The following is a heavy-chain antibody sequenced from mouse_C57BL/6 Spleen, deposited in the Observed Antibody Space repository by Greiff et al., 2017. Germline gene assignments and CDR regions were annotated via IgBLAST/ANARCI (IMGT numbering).Heavy chain of an antibody. CDR3: ARRSLNYGSSLDY. D-gene: IGHD1-1*01. CDR1: GYTFTSYW. Sequence: QVQLQQPGAELVKPGASVKLSCKASGYTFTSYWMHWVKQRPGQGLEWIGMIHPNSGSTNYNEKFKSKATLTVDKSSSTAYMQLSSLTSEDSAVYYCARRSLNYGSSLDYWGQGTTLTVSS. V-gene: IGHV1-64*01. J-gene: IGHJ2*01. CDR2: IHPNSGST.